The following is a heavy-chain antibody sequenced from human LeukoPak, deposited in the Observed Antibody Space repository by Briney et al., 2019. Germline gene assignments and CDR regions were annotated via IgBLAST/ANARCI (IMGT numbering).Heavy chain of an antibody. D-gene: IGHD3-3*01. V-gene: IGHV1-2*02. J-gene: IGHJ4*02. CDR1: GYTFTGYY. CDR2: INPNSGGT. CDR3: ARDRITIFGVVISY. Sequence: ASVKVSRKASGYTFTGYYMHWVRQAPGQGLEWMGWINPNSGGTNYAQKFQGRVTMTRDTSISTAYMELSRLRSDDTAVYYCARDRITIFGVVISYWGQGTLVTVSS.